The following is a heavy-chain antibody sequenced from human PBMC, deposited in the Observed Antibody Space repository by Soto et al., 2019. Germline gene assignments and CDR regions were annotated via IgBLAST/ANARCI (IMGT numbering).Heavy chain of an antibody. D-gene: IGHD3-3*01. V-gene: IGHV5-51*01. CDR1: GYSFTSYL. CDR2: IYTGTSDT. J-gene: IGHJ6*02. CDR3: ARVFEVVFKFWSDWGAKNGMDV. Sequence: LGEALKISCRGSGYSFTSYLIGWVRQMPGKGLEWMGIIYTGTSDTRYGPSVQVKVTISADKSDSNAYLQWNSLKASDTDMYYCARVFEVVFKFWSDWGAKNGMDVWGQGTTVTVSS.